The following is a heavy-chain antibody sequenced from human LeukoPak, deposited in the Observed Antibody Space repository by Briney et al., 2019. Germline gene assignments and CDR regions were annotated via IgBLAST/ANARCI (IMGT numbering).Heavy chain of an antibody. CDR1: GGSFSGYY. CDR3: ARATIFGYFDY. V-gene: IGHV4-34*01. Sequence: PSETLSLTCAVYGGSFSGYYWSWIRQPPGEGLEWIGEINHSGSTNYNPSLKSRVTISVDTSKNQFSLKLSSVTAADTAVYYCARATIFGYFDYWGQGTLVTVSS. D-gene: IGHD3-3*01. CDR2: INHSGST. J-gene: IGHJ4*02.